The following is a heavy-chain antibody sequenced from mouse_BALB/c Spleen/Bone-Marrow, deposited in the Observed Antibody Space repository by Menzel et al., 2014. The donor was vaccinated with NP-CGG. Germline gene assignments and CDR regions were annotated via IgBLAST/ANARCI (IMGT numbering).Heavy chain of an antibody. CDR3: VRRVQLDY. CDR2: ISSGGSYT. CDR1: GFAFSSYD. V-gene: IGHV5-9*02. J-gene: IGHJ2*01. Sequence: EVKLQEPGGGLVKPGGSLKLSCAASGFAFSSYDMSWVRQTPEKRLEWVATISSGGSYTYYPDSVKGRFTISRDNARNTLYLQMSSLRSEDTALYYCVRRVQLDYWGQGTTLTVSS.